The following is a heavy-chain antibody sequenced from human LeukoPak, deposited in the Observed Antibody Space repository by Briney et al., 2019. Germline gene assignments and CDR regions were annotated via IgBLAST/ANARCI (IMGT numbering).Heavy chain of an antibody. Sequence: ASVKVSCKASGGTFSSYAISWVRQAPGQGLEWMGRIIPIFGTANYAQKFQGRVTITTDESTSTANMELSSLRSEDTAVYYCARDRSSSWSTFDYWGQGTLVTVSS. CDR3: ARDRSSSWSTFDY. CDR2: IIPIFGTA. CDR1: GGTFSSYA. D-gene: IGHD6-13*01. V-gene: IGHV1-69*05. J-gene: IGHJ4*02.